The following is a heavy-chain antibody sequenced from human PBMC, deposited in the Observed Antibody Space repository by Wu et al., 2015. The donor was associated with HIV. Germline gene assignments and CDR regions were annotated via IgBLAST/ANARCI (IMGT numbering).Heavy chain of an antibody. V-gene: IGHV1-8*01. D-gene: IGHD3-3*01. J-gene: IGHJ6*03. CDR2: MNPNSGNT. Sequence: QVQLVQSGAEVKKPGASVKVSCKASGYTFTSYDINWVRQATGQGLEWMGWMNPNSGNTGYAQKFQGRVTMTRNTSISTAYMELSSLRSEDTAVYYCARDNSPRSREWLSANYYYYYMDVWAKGPTVTVSS. CDR3: ARDNSPRSREWLSANYYYYYMDV. CDR1: GYTFTSYD.